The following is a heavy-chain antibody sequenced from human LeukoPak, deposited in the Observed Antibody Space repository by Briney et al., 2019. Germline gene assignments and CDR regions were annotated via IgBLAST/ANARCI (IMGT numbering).Heavy chain of an antibody. CDR2: INHSGST. CDR1: GGSFSGYY. J-gene: IGHJ4*02. CDR3: ARGSTVFDY. Sequence: SETLSLTCAVCGGSFSGYYWSWIRQPPGKGLEWIGEINHSGSTNYNPSLKSRVTISVDTSKNQFSLKLSSVTAADTAVYYCARGSTVFDYWGQGTLVTVSS. V-gene: IGHV4-34*01. D-gene: IGHD4-17*01.